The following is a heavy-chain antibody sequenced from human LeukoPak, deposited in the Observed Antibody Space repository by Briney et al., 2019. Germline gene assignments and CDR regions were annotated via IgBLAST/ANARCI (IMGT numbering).Heavy chain of an antibody. CDR2: ISGSGGTT. J-gene: IGHJ4*02. CDR1: GFIFSRYA. Sequence: GGSLRLSCAASGFIFSRYAMGWVRQPPGKGMEWVSTISGSGGTTYYADSVKGRFIISRDSSKNTMYMQRNSVRAEDTAVYYCAILTNYYDSCRYYSLPNFFDYWGQGTLVTVSS. D-gene: IGHD3-22*01. CDR3: AILTNYYDSCRYYSLPNFFDY. V-gene: IGHV3-23*01.